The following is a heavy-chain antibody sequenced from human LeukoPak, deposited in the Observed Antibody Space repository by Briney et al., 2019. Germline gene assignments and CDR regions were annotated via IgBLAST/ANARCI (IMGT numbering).Heavy chain of an antibody. D-gene: IGHD6-19*01. CDR3: AGTSVAGGGDDY. Sequence: GSLRLSCAASGFTFSSYGMNWVRQAPGKGLEWVSSISSSSSYIYYADSVKGRFTISRDNAKNSLYLQMNSLRAEDTAVYYCAGTSVAGGGDDYWGQGTLVTVSS. CDR1: GFTFSSYG. CDR2: ISSSSSYI. V-gene: IGHV3-21*01. J-gene: IGHJ4*02.